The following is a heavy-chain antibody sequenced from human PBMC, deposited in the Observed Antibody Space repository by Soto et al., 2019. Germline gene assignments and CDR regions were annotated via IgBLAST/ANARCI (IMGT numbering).Heavy chain of an antibody. V-gene: IGHV3-7*01. Sequence: GGSLRLSCAASGFSFSSFWMDWVRQAPGKGLEWVANISPDGGEKHYVDSVKGRFTISRDNAKNSLYLQMSSLTAEDSALYYCSRSLNSWGQGTQVTVSS. CDR1: GFSFSSFW. CDR2: ISPDGGEK. J-gene: IGHJ5*02. CDR3: SRSLNS.